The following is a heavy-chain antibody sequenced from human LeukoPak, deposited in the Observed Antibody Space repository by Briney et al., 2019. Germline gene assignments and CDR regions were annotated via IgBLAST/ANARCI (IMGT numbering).Heavy chain of an antibody. Sequence: GGSLRLSCTASGFSFSTYAMTWVRQAPGTGLEWVASIMQDGSQKYYVDSVKGRFTIFRDNAKNSLYLQMDSLRVEDTAVYYCARYFNSNGYSSLRGDYWGQGTLVTVSS. CDR3: ARYFNSNGYSSLRGDY. J-gene: IGHJ4*02. D-gene: IGHD3-22*01. V-gene: IGHV3-7*01. CDR1: GFSFSTYA. CDR2: IMQDGSQK.